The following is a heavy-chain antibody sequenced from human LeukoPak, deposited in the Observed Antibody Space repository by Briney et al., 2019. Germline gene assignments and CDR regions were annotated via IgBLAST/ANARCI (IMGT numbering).Heavy chain of an antibody. Sequence: SVKVSCKASGCTFISYAISWVRQAPGQGLEWMGGIIPIFGTANYAQKFQGRVTITADESTSTAYMELSSLRSEDTAVYYCARLNGGYSGYDFDYWGQGTLVTVSS. J-gene: IGHJ4*02. V-gene: IGHV1-69*01. CDR1: GCTFISYA. D-gene: IGHD5-12*01. CDR3: ARLNGGYSGYDFDY. CDR2: IIPIFGTA.